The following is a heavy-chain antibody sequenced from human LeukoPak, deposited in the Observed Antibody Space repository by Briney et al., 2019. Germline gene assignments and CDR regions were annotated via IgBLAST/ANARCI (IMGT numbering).Heavy chain of an antibody. D-gene: IGHD4-23*01. Sequence: VASVKVSCKASGYTFTGYYMHWVRQAPGQGLEWMGWINPNSGGTNYAQKFQGRVTMTRDTSISTAYMELSRLRSEDTAVYYCARDNSVEDTAWWFDPWGQGTLVTVSP. J-gene: IGHJ5*02. V-gene: IGHV1-2*02. CDR1: GYTFTGYY. CDR2: INPNSGGT. CDR3: ARDNSVEDTAWWFDP.